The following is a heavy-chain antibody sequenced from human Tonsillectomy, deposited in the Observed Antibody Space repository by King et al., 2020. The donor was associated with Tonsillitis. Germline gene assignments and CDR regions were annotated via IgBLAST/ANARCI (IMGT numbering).Heavy chain of an antibody. CDR3: GRDLGGRWSI. J-gene: IGHJ4*02. V-gene: IGHV3-74*01. D-gene: IGHD2-15*01. Sequence: VQLVESGGGLVQPGGSLRLSCAASGFAFSSFWMHWVRQPPGKGRVWVSRLNEDGSTTDYADSVKGRFTISRDNAKNTLYLHMNSLRAEDTAVYFCGRDLGGRWSIWGQGTLVTVSS. CDR2: LNEDGSTT. CDR1: GFAFSSFW.